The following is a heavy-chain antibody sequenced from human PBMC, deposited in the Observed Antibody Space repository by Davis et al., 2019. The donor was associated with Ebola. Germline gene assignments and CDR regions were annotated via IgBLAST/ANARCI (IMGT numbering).Heavy chain of an antibody. CDR3: ARESRSWTPLNDD. Sequence: SVKVSCKASGGTFSSYAISWVRQAPGQGLEWMGRIIPVLDMTNYAQKFQGRVTITADKSTSTAYMELSSLRSEDTAVYYCARESRSWTPLNDDWGQGTLVTVSS. D-gene: IGHD6-13*01. J-gene: IGHJ4*02. CDR1: GGTFSSYA. CDR2: IIPVLDMT. V-gene: IGHV1-69*04.